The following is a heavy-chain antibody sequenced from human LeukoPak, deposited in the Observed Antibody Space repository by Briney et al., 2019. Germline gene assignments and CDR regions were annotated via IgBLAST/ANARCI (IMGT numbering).Heavy chain of an antibody. D-gene: IGHD3-22*01. V-gene: IGHV1-24*01. CDR1: GYTLTELS. J-gene: IGHJ4*02. CDR2: FDPEDGET. Sequence: ASVKVSFKVSGYTLTELSMHWVRQAPGKGLEWMGGFDPEDGETIYAQKFQGRVTMTEDTSTDTAYMELSSLRSEDTAVYYCATVSPEYYYDQYYFDYWGEGTLVTVSS. CDR3: ATVSPEYYYDQYYFDY.